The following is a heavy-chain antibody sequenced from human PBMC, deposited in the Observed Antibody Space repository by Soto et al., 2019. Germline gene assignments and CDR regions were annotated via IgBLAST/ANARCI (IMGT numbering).Heavy chain of an antibody. CDR1: GGTFSSYA. D-gene: IGHD2-15*01. V-gene: IGHV1-69*05. CDR3: AREASCSGGSCYPTDAFDI. Sequence: GASVKVSCKASGGTFSSYAISWVRQAPGQGLEWMGGIIPIFGTTNYAQKLQGRVTMTTDTSTSTAYMELRSLRSDDTAVYYCAREASCSGGSCYPTDAFDIWGQGTMVTVSS. J-gene: IGHJ3*02. CDR2: IIPIFGTT.